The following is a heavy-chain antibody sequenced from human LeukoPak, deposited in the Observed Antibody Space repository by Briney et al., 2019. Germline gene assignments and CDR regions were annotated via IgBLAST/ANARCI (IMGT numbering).Heavy chain of an antibody. J-gene: IGHJ4*02. CDR1: GFTFSSYA. CDR2: ISGSGGST. V-gene: IGHV3-23*01. Sequence: GGSLRLSCAASGFTFSSYAMSWVRQAPGKGLEWVSAISGSGGSTYYADSVKGRFTISRDNSKDTLYLQMNSLRAEDTAVYYCAKEEGSYSGSYHGYWGQGTLVTVSS. CDR3: AKEEGSYSGSYHGY. D-gene: IGHD1-26*01.